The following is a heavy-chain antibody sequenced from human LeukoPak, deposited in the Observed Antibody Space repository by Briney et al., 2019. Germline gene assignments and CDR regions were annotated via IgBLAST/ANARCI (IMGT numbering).Heavy chain of an antibody. CDR2: ISWNSGSI. CDR1: GFTFEDYA. J-gene: IGHJ4*02. D-gene: IGHD3-10*01. CDR3: ARDTGSPDY. V-gene: IGHV3-9*01. Sequence: PGGSLRLSCAASGFTFEDYAMHWVRQAPGKGLEWVSGISWNSGSIGYADSVKGRFTISRDNAKNSLYLQMNSLRAEDTAVYYCARDTGSPDYWGQGTLVTVSS.